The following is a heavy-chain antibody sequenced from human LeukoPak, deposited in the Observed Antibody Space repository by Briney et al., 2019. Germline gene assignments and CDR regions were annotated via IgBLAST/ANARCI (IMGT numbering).Heavy chain of an antibody. D-gene: IGHD6-19*01. CDR2: INTGNGNT. V-gene: IGHV1-3*04. CDR3: ARGEYIDVAGLGY. CDR1: GYTFTSYA. J-gene: IGHJ4*02. Sequence: ASVKVSCKASGYTFTSYAMHWVRQAPGQRLEWMGWINTGNGNTKYSQEFQGRVTLTRDTSISTAYMELSRLGSDDTAVYYCARGEYIDVAGLGYWGQGTLVTVSS.